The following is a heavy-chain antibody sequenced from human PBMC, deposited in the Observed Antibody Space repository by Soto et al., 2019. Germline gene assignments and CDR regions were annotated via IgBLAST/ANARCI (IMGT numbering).Heavy chain of an antibody. CDR3: ARDQIVVVIASYDAFDI. CDR1: GYTFTSYG. V-gene: IGHV1-18*01. D-gene: IGHD2-21*01. CDR2: ISAYNGNT. Sequence: ASVKVSCKASGYTFTSYGISWVRQAPGQGLEWMGWISAYNGNTNYAQKLQGRVTMTTDTSTSTAYMELRSLRSDDTAVYYCARDQIVVVIASYDAFDIWGQGTMVTVSS. J-gene: IGHJ3*02.